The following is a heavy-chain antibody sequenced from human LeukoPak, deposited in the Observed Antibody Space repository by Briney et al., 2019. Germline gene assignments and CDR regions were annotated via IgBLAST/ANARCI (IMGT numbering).Heavy chain of an antibody. J-gene: IGHJ1*01. CDR1: GFTFSSYA. CDR2: IGGSGGRT. Sequence: PGGSLRLSCAASGFTFSSYAMSWVRQAPGKGLEWVSVIGGSGGRTYYADSVKGRFTISRDNSKNTLYLQMNSLRAEDTAVYYCARDGYCSGGSCYQEYFQHWGQGTLVTVSS. CDR3: ARDGYCSGGSCYQEYFQH. V-gene: IGHV3-23*01. D-gene: IGHD2-15*01.